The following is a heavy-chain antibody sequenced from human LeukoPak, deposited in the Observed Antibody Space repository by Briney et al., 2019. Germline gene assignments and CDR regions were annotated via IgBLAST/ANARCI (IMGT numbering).Heavy chain of an antibody. V-gene: IGHV4-39*01. CDR3: VRHDGRGGATMGALDS. J-gene: IGHJ4*02. CDR2: LYSGRTT. D-gene: IGHD5-12*01. CDR1: AGSISSTSRH. Sequence: SETLSLTCTVSAGSISSTSRHWGWIRQSPGKGLEWIGSLYSGRTTYYNPSLDSRVTISVVTSKNQFSLQLNSVTAADTAVYYCVRHDGRGGATMGALDSWGQGSLVTVSS.